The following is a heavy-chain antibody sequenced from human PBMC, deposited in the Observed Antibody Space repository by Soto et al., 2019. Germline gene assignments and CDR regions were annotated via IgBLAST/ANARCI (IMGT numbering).Heavy chain of an antibody. CDR2: ISDDGTNK. J-gene: IGHJ4*02. V-gene: IGHV3-30*04. CDR3: ARDGSYYDVLTEHYFDV. D-gene: IGHD3-9*01. Sequence: QVQLVESGGGVVQPGRSLRLSCAASGFTFSSYAMHWVRQAPGKGLEWVAVISDDGTNKDYADSVKGRFTISRDKSKSTVDLQMESLRPEGKGVYYCARDGSYYDVLTEHYFDVWGQGTLVSVSA. CDR1: GFTFSSYA.